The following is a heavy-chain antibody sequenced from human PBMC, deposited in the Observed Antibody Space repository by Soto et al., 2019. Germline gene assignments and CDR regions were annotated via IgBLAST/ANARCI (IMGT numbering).Heavy chain of an antibody. CDR3: AKDAGSTIFGVVIIPDHFDY. D-gene: IGHD3-3*01. Sequence: GGSLRLSCAASGFTFDDYAMHWVRQAPGKGLEWVSGISWNSSSIGYADSVKGRFTISRDNAKNSLYLQMNSLRAEDTALYYCAKDAGSTIFGVVIIPDHFDYWGQGTLVTVSS. CDR1: GFTFDDYA. V-gene: IGHV3-9*01. CDR2: ISWNSSSI. J-gene: IGHJ4*02.